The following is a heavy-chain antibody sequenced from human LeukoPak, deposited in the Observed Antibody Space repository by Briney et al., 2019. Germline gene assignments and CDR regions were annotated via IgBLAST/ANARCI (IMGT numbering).Heavy chain of an antibody. D-gene: IGHD3-22*01. CDR1: GYTLTELS. V-gene: IGHV1-24*01. J-gene: IGHJ4*02. CDR3: ATPFHYYDSSGYNY. Sequence: GASVKVSCKVSGYTLTELSMHWVRQAPGKGLEWMGGFDPEDGETIYAQKFQGRVTMTEDTSTDTAYMELSSLRSEDTAVYYCATPFHYYDSSGYNYWGQGTLVTVSS. CDR2: FDPEDGET.